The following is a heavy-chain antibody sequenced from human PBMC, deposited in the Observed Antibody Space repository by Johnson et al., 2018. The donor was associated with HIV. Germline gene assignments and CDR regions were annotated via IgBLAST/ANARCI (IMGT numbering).Heavy chain of an antibody. V-gene: IGHV3-20*04. CDR3: ARSRGGSSEDAFDI. Sequence: VQLVESGGGLSQPGGSLRLSCAASGFIVSSNYMTWVRQAPGKGLEWVSGINWNGGSTGYADSVKGRFTISRDNAKNSLYLQMNSLRAEDTAFYYCARSRGGSSEDAFDIWGQGTMV. CDR1: GFIVSSNY. J-gene: IGHJ3*02. D-gene: IGHD1-26*01. CDR2: INWNGGST.